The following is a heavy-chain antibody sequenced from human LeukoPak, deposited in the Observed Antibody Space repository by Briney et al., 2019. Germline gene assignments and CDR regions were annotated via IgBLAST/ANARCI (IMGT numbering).Heavy chain of an antibody. D-gene: IGHD6-13*01. Sequence: GGSLRLSCAASGFTFRSYSMNWVRQAPGKGLEWVSSISSSSSYIYYADSVKGRFTISRDNAKNSLYLQMNSLRAEDTAVYYCARDAQQLVQSWFDPWGQGTLVTVSS. CDR3: ARDAQQLVQSWFDP. CDR2: ISSSSSYI. CDR1: GFTFRSYS. J-gene: IGHJ5*02. V-gene: IGHV3-21*01.